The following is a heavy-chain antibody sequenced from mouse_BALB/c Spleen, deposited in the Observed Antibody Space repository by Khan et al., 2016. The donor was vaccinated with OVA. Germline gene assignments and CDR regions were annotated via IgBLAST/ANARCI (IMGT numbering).Heavy chain of an antibody. D-gene: IGHD1-1*01. CDR1: GNTFSTYW. Sequence: QVQLQQSGADLMKPGASVKISCKVTGNTFSTYWIEWIKKRPGHGLEWIGEILPGSGSTNCNEKFKGKATFTADTSSNTAYMQLSSLTSEDSAVYYCARVNSGSRDYFENWGQGTTLTVSS. V-gene: IGHV1-9*01. CDR3: ARVNSGSRDYFEN. CDR2: ILPGSGST. J-gene: IGHJ2*01.